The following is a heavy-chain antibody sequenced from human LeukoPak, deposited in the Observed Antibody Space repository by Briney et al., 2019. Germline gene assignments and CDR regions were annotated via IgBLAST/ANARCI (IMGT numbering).Heavy chain of an antibody. J-gene: IGHJ6*02. CDR3: ARGRAYCSGGSCYHYYYYGMDV. V-gene: IGHV1-69*04. Sequence: SVKVSCKASGGTFSSYAISWVRQAPGQGLEWMGRIIPILGIANYAQKFQGRVTITADKSTSTAYMELSSLRSEDTAVYYCARGRAYCSGGSCYHYYYYGMDVWGQGTTVTVS. CDR1: GGTFSSYA. CDR2: IIPILGIA. D-gene: IGHD2-15*01.